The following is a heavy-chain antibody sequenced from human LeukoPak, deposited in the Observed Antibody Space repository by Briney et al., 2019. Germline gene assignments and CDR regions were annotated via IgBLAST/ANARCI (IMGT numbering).Heavy chain of an antibody. D-gene: IGHD3-9*01. Sequence: PGGSLRLSCAASGFTSSSYAMSWVRQAPGKGLEWVSAISGSGGSTYYADSVKGRFTISRDNSKNTLYLQMNSLRAEDTAVYYCAKDLQGCYDMFDYWGQGTLVTVSS. CDR2: ISGSGGST. CDR3: AKDLQGCYDMFDY. CDR1: GFTSSSYA. J-gene: IGHJ4*02. V-gene: IGHV3-23*01.